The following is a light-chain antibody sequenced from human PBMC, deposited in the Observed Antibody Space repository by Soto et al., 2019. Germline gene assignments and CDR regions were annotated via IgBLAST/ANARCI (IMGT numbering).Light chain of an antibody. J-gene: IGKJ5*01. V-gene: IGKV1-5*01. CDR2: DAS. Sequence: DIQIPPSPSTLSSPVIYIATITLRSSMCISSCLAWYQQKPGKAPKLLIYDASSLESGVPSRFSGIGSGTEFTLTISSLQPDDFATYYCEKYNSYAMIFGQGTRVDIK. CDR3: EKYNSYAMI. CDR1: MCISSC.